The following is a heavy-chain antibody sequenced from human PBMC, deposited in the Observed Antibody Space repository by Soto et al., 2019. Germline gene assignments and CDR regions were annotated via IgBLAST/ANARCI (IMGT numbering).Heavy chain of an antibody. V-gene: IGHV3-33*01. CDR1: GFTFTNYG. J-gene: IGHJ4*01. CDR2: IWYDGSNK. D-gene: IGHD3-10*01. CDR3: AAGEPHHY. Sequence: GGSRRLACAASGFTFTNYGMHWVRQAPGKGLEWVAIIWYDGSNKYYADSVKGRFTISXXXSXXTXTLXMNXXRAXDTAVYYCAAGEPHHYGGQGSLVT.